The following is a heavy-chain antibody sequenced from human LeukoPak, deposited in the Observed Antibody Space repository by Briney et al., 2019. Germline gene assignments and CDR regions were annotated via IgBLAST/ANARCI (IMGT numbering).Heavy chain of an antibody. V-gene: IGHV4-39*01. J-gene: IGHJ3*02. Sequence: PSETLSLTCTVSGGSISSSSYYWGWIRQPPGKGLEWIGSIYYSGSTYYNLSLKSRVTISVDTSKNQFSLKLSSVTAADTAVYYCARLTVMFFSRQLVAFDIWGQGTMVTVSS. CDR1: GGSISSSSYY. CDR3: ARLTVMFFSRQLVAFDI. CDR2: IYYSGST. D-gene: IGHD6-13*01.